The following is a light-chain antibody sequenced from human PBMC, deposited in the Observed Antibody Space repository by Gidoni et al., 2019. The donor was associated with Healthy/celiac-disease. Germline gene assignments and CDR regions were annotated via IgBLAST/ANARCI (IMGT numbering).Light chain of an antibody. J-gene: IGKJ3*01. CDR3: QQYDNLPVFT. Sequence: DIQMTQSPSPLSPSVGDRVTISCQASQDISNYLNRYQQKPGKAPKLLIYDESNLETGVPSRCSGSGSGTDFTFTISSLQPEDIATYYCQQYDNLPVFTFGPGTKVDIK. CDR2: DES. V-gene: IGKV1-33*01. CDR1: QDISNY.